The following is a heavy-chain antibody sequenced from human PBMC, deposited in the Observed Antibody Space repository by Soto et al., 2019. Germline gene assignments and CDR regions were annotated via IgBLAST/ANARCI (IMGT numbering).Heavy chain of an antibody. D-gene: IGHD2-21*02. V-gene: IGHV4-39*01. CDR1: GGSISSSSYF. Sequence: QLQLQESGPGLVKPSETLSLTCSVSGGSISSSSYFWGWIRQPPGKGLEWIGSIYYSGSTYYNPSLKSRVTGSVDTAKNQCSRKLSSVTAADTAVYYCARHPSDFWFDPWGQGTLVTVSS. CDR3: ARHPSDFWFDP. CDR2: IYYSGST. J-gene: IGHJ5*02.